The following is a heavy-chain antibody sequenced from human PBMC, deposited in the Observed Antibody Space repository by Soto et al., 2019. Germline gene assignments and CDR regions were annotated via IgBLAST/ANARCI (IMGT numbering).Heavy chain of an antibody. CDR1: GFSLSTSGVG. CDR2: IYWDDDK. Sequence: SGPTLVNPTQTLTLTCTFSGFSLSTSGVGVGWIRQPPGKALEWLALIYWDDDKRYSPSLKSRLTITKDTSKNQVVLTMTNMEPVDTYSYYCSHHGYDIVSYYCMDVWGQGTTVTVSS. J-gene: IGHJ6*02. V-gene: IGHV2-5*02. CDR3: SHHGYDIVSYYCMDV. D-gene: IGHD3-9*01.